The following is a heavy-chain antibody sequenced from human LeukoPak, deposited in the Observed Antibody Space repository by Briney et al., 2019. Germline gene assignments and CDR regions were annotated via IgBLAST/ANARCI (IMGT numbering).Heavy chain of an antibody. CDR1: GFTVSSNY. CDR2: IYSGGST. CDR3: ARVGYSSSWPHYYYYYYMDV. V-gene: IGHV3-66*01. D-gene: IGHD6-13*01. J-gene: IGHJ6*03. Sequence: GGSLRLSCAASGFTVSSNYMSWARQAPGKGLEWVSVIYSGGSTYYAESVKGRFTISRDNSKNTLYLQMNSLRAEDTAVYYCARVGYSSSWPHYYYYYYMDVWGKGTTVTVSS.